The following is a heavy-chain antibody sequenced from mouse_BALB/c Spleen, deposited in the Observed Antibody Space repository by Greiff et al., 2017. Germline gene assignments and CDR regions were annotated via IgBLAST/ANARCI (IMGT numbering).Heavy chain of an antibody. Sequence: VQLQQSGTVLARPGASVKMSCKASGYSFTSYWMHWVKQRPGQGLEWIGAIYPGNSDTSYNQKFKGKAKLTAVTSASTAYMELSSLTNEDSAVYYCTRPPTMAHYYAMDYWGQGTSVTVSS. CDR2: IYPGNSDT. J-gene: IGHJ4*01. V-gene: IGHV1-5*01. D-gene: IGHD2-10*01. CDR1: GYSFTSYW. CDR3: TRPPTMAHYYAMDY.